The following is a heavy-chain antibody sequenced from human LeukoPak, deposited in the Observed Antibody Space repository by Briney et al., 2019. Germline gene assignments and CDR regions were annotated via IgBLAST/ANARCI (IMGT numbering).Heavy chain of an antibody. CDR3: AKDPSSGRLKYFDY. D-gene: IGHD6-19*01. J-gene: IGHJ4*02. CDR2: ISGSGGST. V-gene: IGHV3-23*01. CDR1: GFTFSSYA. Sequence: GGSLRLSCAASGFTFSSYAMSWVRQAPGKGLEWVSAISGSGGSTYYADSVKGRFTISRDNSKSTVYQQMNSLRAEDTAVYYCAKDPSSGRLKYFDYWGPGTLVTVSS.